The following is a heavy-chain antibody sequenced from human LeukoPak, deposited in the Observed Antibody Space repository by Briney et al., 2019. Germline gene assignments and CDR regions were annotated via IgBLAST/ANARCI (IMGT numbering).Heavy chain of an antibody. CDR3: ARDLSEGWLGEFVFYLDY. D-gene: IGHD3-10*01. V-gene: IGHV1-2*02. CDR1: GYTFTGYY. Sequence: GASVKVSCKASGYTFTGYYIHWVRQAPGHRLEWMGWINPNNGDTHYAQKFQGRVTLTRDTSISTAYMQLSRLRSDDPAVYYCARDLSEGWLGEFVFYLDYWGQGTLVTVSS. CDR2: INPNNGDT. J-gene: IGHJ4*02.